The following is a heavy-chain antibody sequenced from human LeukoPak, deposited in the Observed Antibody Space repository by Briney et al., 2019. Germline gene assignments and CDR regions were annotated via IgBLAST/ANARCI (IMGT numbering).Heavy chain of an antibody. J-gene: IGHJ4*02. D-gene: IGHD3-3*01. Sequence: GGSLRLSCAPSGPSFNIFAVSWVRQAPGKGLVGVSSMGGGDTYYSNSVKGRFTISRDDSKDTVYLQMNSLRAEDTAVYYCAKDWIPYNRVFGCFDFWGQGTLVTVSS. CDR2: MGGGDT. CDR1: GPSFNIFA. CDR3: AKDWIPYNRVFGCFDF. V-gene: IGHV3-23*01.